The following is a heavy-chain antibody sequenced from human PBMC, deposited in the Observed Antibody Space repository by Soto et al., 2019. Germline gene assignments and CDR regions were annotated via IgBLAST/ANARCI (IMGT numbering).Heavy chain of an antibody. CDR1: GGSISSGGYY. CDR3: ASSFATIYYYDSSGYYGWFDP. V-gene: IGHV4-31*03. J-gene: IGHJ5*02. D-gene: IGHD3-22*01. CDR2: IYYSGST. Sequence: SETLSLTCTVSGGSISSGGYYWSWIRQHPGKGLEWIGYIYYSGSTYYNPSLKSRVTISVDTSKNQFSLKLSSVTAADTAVYYCASSFATIYYYDSSGYYGWFDPWGQGTLVTVSS.